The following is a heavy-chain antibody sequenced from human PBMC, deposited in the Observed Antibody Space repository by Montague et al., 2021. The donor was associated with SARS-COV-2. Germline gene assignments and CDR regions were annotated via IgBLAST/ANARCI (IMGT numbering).Heavy chain of an antibody. V-gene: IGHV4-59*08. CDR3: ARHLRVTTVTSHMYHYAMDV. D-gene: IGHD4-11*01. J-gene: IGHJ6*02. Sequence: SETLSLTCSVSGDSISNYSWSWIRQSPGKGLEWIGYIYYSGSTNYNTSLTSRVTISVDTSKNQVSLKLTSVTPADTAVYYCARHLRVTTVTSHMYHYAMDVGGQGTTVTVSS. CDR1: GDSISNYS. CDR2: IYYSGST.